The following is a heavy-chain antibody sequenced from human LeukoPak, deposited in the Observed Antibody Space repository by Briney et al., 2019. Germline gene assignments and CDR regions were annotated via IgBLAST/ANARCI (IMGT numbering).Heavy chain of an antibody. Sequence: SETLSLTCTVSGGSISSYYWSWIRQPAGKGLEWIGRIYTSGSTNYNPSLKSRVTTSVDTSKNQFSLKLSSVTAADTAVYYCARDVLAPYCSSTSCLPPWGQGTLVTVSS. CDR1: GGSISSYY. V-gene: IGHV4-4*07. CDR2: IYTSGST. D-gene: IGHD2-2*01. CDR3: ARDVLAPYCSSTSCLPP. J-gene: IGHJ5*02.